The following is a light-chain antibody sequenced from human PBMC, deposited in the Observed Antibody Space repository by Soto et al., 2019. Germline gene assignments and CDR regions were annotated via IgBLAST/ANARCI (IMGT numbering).Light chain of an antibody. CDR2: GNS. J-gene: IGLJ1*01. CDR1: SSNIGAGYD. CDR3: QSYDSSLSVFYV. Sequence: QSVLTQPPSVSGAPGQRVTISCTGSSSNIGAGYDVHWYQQLPGTAHKLLIYGNSNRPSGVPDRFSGSKSGTSASLAITGLQAEDEADYYCQSYDSSLSVFYVFGTGTKLTVL. V-gene: IGLV1-40*01.